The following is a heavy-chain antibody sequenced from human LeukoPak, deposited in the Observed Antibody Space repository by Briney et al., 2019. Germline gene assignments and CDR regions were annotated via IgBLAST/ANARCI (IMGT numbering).Heavy chain of an antibody. D-gene: IGHD1-14*01. CDR3: ARDDNGY. CDR2: ISYDGSNK. CDR1: GFTFSSYA. J-gene: IGHJ4*02. Sequence: GGSLRLSCVASGFTFSSYAMHWVRQAPGKGLEWVAVISYDGSNKYYADSVKGRFTISRDNSKNTLYLQMNSLRAEDTAVYYCARDDNGYWGQGTLVTVSS. V-gene: IGHV3-30-3*01.